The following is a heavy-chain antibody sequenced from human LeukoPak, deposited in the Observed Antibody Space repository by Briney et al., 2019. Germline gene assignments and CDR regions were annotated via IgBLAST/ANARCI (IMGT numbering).Heavy chain of an antibody. CDR2: IRGSGGLT. D-gene: IGHD3-9*01. Sequence: GGSLRLSCAASGFTFSNYALIWVRQAPGKGLEWVSAIRGSGGLTYYADSVRGRFTISRDNSRNTLYLQMNSLRAEDTAVYYCAKGSSRYFDWLPGFDYWGQGTLVTVSS. V-gene: IGHV3-23*01. CDR1: GFTFSNYA. J-gene: IGHJ4*02. CDR3: AKGSSRYFDWLPGFDY.